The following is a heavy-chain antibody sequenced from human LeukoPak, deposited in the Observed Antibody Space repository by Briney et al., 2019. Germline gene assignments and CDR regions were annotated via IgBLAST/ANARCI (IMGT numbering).Heavy chain of an antibody. D-gene: IGHD3-22*01. J-gene: IGHJ4*02. Sequence: SETLSLTCTVSGGSISSYYWSWIRQPAGKGLEWIGRIYTSGSTNYNPSLKSRVTISVDKSKNQFSLKLSFVTAADTAVYYCARVSLRNYFDYWGQGTLVTVSS. CDR2: IYTSGST. CDR3: ARVSLRNYFDY. CDR1: GGSISSYY. V-gene: IGHV4-4*07.